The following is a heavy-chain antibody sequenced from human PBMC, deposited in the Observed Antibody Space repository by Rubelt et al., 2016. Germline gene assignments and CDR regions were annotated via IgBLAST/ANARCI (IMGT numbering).Heavy chain of an antibody. Sequence: QVQLQGSGPGLVKPSGTLSLTCTVSGGSISSHYWSWIRQPPGKGLEWIGYIYYSGSTNYNPSLKGRVTISVDTSKNQFSLKLSSVTAADTAVYYCARQSAVVTAEIDYWGQGTLVTVSS. V-gene: IGHV4-59*08. CDR3: ARQSAVVTAEIDY. D-gene: IGHD2-21*02. CDR1: GGSISSHY. CDR2: IYYSGST. J-gene: IGHJ4*02.